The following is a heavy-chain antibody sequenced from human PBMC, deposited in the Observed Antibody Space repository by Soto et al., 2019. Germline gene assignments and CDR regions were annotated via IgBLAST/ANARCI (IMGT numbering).Heavy chain of an antibody. D-gene: IGHD6-13*01. V-gene: IGHV1-69*01. CDR3: ARMQQLVPYYYYYGMDV. CDR2: IIPIFGTA. CDR1: GGTFSSYA. Sequence: QVQLVQSGAEVKKPGSSVKVSCMASGGTFSSYAISWVRQAPGQGLEWMGGIIPIFGTANYAQKFQGRVTITANESTSTAYMELSSLRSEDTAVYYCARMQQLVPYYYYYGMDVWGQGTTVTVSS. J-gene: IGHJ6*02.